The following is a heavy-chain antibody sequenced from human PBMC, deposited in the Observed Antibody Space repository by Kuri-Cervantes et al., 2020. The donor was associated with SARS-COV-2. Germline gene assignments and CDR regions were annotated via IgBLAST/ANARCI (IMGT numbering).Heavy chain of an antibody. CDR3: ARGFRAGPGEYFDL. D-gene: IGHD3-10*01. J-gene: IGHJ2*01. CDR2: IWYDGSNK. Sequence: GGSLRLSCAASGFTFSSYGMHWVRQAPGKGLEWVAVIWYDGSNKYYADSVKGRFTISRDNSKNTLYLQMNGLRAEDTAVYYCARGFRAGPGEYFDLWGRGTLVTVSS. V-gene: IGHV3-33*01. CDR1: GFTFSSYG.